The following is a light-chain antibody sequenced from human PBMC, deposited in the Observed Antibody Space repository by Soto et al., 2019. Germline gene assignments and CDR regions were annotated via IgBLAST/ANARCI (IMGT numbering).Light chain of an antibody. CDR2: GAS. V-gene: IGKV3-15*01. J-gene: IGKJ1*01. CDR3: QQYNNWPRT. CDR1: QSVNSN. Sequence: EIVMTQSPATLSVSPGERATLAFRASQSVNSNLAWYQQKPGQAPRILIYGASTRATGIPATFSGSGSGTEFTLTISSLQSEDFAVYDCQQYNNWPRTFGQGTKVEIK.